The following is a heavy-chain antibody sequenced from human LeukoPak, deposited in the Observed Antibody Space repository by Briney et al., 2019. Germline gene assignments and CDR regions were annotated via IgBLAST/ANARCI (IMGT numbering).Heavy chain of an antibody. J-gene: IGHJ4*02. CDR3: AKWREGTMVYFDY. CDR1: GFTFSSYA. D-gene: IGHD3-10*01. CDR2: ISGSGHNT. Sequence: PGGSLRLSCAASGFTFSSYAMTWVRQAPGKGLEWVSSISGSGHNTYYADSVKGRFTISRDNSKNTVYLQMNSLRADDTALYYCAKWREGTMVYFDYWGQGTLVTVSS. V-gene: IGHV3-23*01.